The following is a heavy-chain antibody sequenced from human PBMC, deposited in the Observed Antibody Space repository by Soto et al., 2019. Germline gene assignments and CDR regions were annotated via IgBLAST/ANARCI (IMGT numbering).Heavy chain of an antibody. CDR1: GDTSTIYT. CDR3: ATDKFGAGRVGVHS. Sequence: QVQLVQSGAEVKKPGASLRVSCETSGDTSTIYTITWVRQAPGQGLQWMGRIVPLLRIKNYAQEFQGRLTITADSSTSSAQLALASLTSEDTAVYYCATDKFGAGRVGVHSWGPGTLVIVSS. J-gene: IGHJ4*02. CDR2: IVPLLRIK. D-gene: IGHD3-10*01. V-gene: IGHV1-69*08.